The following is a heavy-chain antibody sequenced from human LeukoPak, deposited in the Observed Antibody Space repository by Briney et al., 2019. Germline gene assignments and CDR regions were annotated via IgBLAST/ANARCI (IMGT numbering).Heavy chain of an antibody. D-gene: IGHD3-16*01. Sequence: KPSETLSLTCAVYGGSFIGYYWSSIRQPPGKGLEWIGEINHSGSTNYNPSLKSRVTISVDTSKKQFSLKLSSVTAAHTAVYYCARVDIMITFGGPMDVWGKGTTVTVSS. CDR2: INHSGST. J-gene: IGHJ6*04. CDR1: GGSFIGYY. CDR3: ARVDIMITFGGPMDV. V-gene: IGHV4-34*01.